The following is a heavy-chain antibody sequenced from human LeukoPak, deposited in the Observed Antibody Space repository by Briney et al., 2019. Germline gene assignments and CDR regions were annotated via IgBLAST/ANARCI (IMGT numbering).Heavy chain of an antibody. D-gene: IGHD6-19*01. CDR2: IKSKTDGGTT. V-gene: IGHV3-15*01. CDR1: GFTFSDYY. CDR3: TTDISSGWIR. J-gene: IGHJ4*02. Sequence: GGSLRLSCAASGFTFSDYYMSWIRQAPGKGLEWVGRIKSKTDGGTTDYAAPVKGRFTISRDDSKNTLYLQMNSLKTEDTAVYYCTTDISSGWIRWGQGTLVTVSS.